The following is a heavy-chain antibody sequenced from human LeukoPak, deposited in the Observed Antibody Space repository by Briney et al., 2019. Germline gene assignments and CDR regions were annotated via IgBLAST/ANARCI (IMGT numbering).Heavy chain of an antibody. V-gene: IGHV1-8*01. CDR1: GYSFPSYD. J-gene: IGHJ6*03. CDR3: ARAAVNLHPNHYYYMDV. Sequence: ASVKVSCKASGYSFPSYDINWLRPATGQGLEWMGWMNPYYGKTSYAPKIDGRVIMTRDPSISTAYLELSSLTSEDTAVYYCARAAVNLHPNHYYYMDVWGKGTTVTVSS. CDR2: MNPYYGKT.